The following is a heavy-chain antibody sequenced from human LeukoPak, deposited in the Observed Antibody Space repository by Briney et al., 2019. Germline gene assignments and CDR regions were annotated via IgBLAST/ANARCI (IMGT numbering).Heavy chain of an antibody. J-gene: IGHJ5*02. Sequence: SETLSLTSTVSGGSISSSSYYWGWIRQPPGKGLEWIGSIYYSGSTYYNPSLKSRVTISVDTSKNQFSLKLSSVTAADTAVYYCAREVTTIGPNWFDPWGQGTLVTVSS. CDR2: IYYSGST. V-gene: IGHV4-39*07. CDR1: GGSISSSSYY. CDR3: AREVTTIGPNWFDP. D-gene: IGHD5-12*01.